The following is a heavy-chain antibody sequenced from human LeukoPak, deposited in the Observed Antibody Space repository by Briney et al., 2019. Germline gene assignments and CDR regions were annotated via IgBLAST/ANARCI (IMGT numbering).Heavy chain of an antibody. D-gene: IGHD3-9*01. CDR3: AAGGQLRYFDWLLPEPYYSDY. CDR1: GFTFTSSA. J-gene: IGHJ4*02. CDR2: IVVGSGNT. Sequence: ASVKVSCKASGFTFTSSAVQWVRQARGQRLEWIGWIVVGSGNTNYAQKFQERVTITRDMSTSTAYMELSSLRSEDTAVYYCAAGGQLRYFDWLLPEPYYSDYWGQGTLVTVSS. V-gene: IGHV1-58*01.